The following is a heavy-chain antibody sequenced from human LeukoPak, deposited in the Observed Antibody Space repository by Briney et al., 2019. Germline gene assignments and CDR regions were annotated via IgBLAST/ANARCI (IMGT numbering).Heavy chain of an antibody. CDR1: GFTFSSYA. CDR2: ISYDGSNK. CDR3: AREDYGDSRIPYYGMDV. D-gene: IGHD4-17*01. J-gene: IGHJ6*02. V-gene: IGHV3-30-3*01. Sequence: GGSLRLSCAASGFTFSSYAMHWVRQTPGKGLEWVAVISYDGSNKYYADSVKGRFTISRDNSKNTLYLQMNSLRAEDTAVYYCAREDYGDSRIPYYGMDVWGQGTTVTVSS.